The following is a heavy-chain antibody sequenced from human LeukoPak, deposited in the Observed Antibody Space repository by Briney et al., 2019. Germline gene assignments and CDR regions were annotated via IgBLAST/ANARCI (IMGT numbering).Heavy chain of an antibody. CDR1: GFTFSSYW. D-gene: IGHD3-10*01. Sequence: GGSLRLSCAASGFTFSSYWMHWVLQAPGKGLVWVSRITSDGSSTSYADSVKGRFTISRDNAKNTLYLQMNSLRAEDTAVYYCARDGGDDAFDIWGQGTMVTVSS. J-gene: IGHJ3*02. CDR3: ARDGGDDAFDI. V-gene: IGHV3-74*01. CDR2: ITSDGSST.